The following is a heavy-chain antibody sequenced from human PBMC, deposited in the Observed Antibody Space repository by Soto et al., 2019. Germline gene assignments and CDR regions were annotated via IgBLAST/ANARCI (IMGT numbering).Heavy chain of an antibody. CDR2: IIPISGTT. J-gene: IGHJ4*02. CDR3: ARWGGLSCSGAVCFKKPFDY. CDR1: GGTFNNYA. D-gene: IGHD2-8*02. V-gene: IGHV1-69*06. Sequence: QVQLVQSGAEVKRPESSMKVSCKPSGGTFNNYAINWVRQAPGQGLEWMGAIIPISGTTKYAQKFQGRVTITADKSMSTVYMDLSSLRSEDTAVYYCARWGGLSCSGAVCFKKPFDYWGQGTLVTVSS.